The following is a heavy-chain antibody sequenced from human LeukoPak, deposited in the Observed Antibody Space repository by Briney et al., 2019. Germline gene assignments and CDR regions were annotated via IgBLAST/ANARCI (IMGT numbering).Heavy chain of an antibody. CDR2: IYYSGST. J-gene: IGHJ4*02. CDR1: GGSISSYY. V-gene: IGHV4-59*08. CDR3: ARGDLTTVTVDY. Sequence: SETLSLTCTVSGGSISSYYWSWIRQPPGKGLEWIGYIYYSGSTNYNPSLKSRVTISVDTSKNQFSLKLSSVTAADTAVYYCARGDLTTVTVDYWGQGTLVTVSS. D-gene: IGHD4-17*01.